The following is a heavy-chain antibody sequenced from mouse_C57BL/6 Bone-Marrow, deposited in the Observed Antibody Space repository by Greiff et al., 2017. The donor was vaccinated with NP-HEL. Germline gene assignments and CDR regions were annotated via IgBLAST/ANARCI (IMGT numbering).Heavy chain of an antibody. CDR1: GFTFTDYY. Sequence: EVQLVESGGGLVQPGGSLSLSCAASGFTFTDYYMSWVRQPPGKALEWLGFIRNKANGYTTVYSASVKGRFTISRDTSQSILYLQMNALRAEDSATYYCASPREGYAMDYWGQGTSVTVSS. CDR2: IRNKANGYTT. CDR3: ASPREGYAMDY. V-gene: IGHV7-3*01. J-gene: IGHJ4*01.